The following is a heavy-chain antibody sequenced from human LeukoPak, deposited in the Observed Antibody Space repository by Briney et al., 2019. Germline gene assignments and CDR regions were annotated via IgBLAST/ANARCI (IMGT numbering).Heavy chain of an antibody. CDR3: ARARYSSGWYFDY. J-gene: IGHJ4*02. V-gene: IGHV3-7*01. Sequence: SGGSLRLSCAASGFTFSSYWMSWVRQAPGKGLEWVAKIKQDGSEKYYVNSVKGRFTISRDNAKNSLYLQMNSLRVEDTAVYYCARARYSSGWYFDYWGQGTLVTVSS. D-gene: IGHD6-25*01. CDR2: IKQDGSEK. CDR1: GFTFSSYW.